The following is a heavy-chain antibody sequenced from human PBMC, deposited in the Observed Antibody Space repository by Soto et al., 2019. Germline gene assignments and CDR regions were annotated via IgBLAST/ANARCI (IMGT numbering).Heavy chain of an antibody. CDR2: IDPSDSYT. Sequence: PGESLKISCKGAGYCFTSYWISWVRQMPGKGLEWMGRIDPSDSYTDYSQSFQSHVTISADKSISTAYLQWSSLKASDTSLYYCARLIWGSYRWQNYFDYWGQGTLVTVSS. J-gene: IGHJ4*02. D-gene: IGHD3-16*02. V-gene: IGHV5-10-1*01. CDR3: ARLIWGSYRWQNYFDY. CDR1: GYCFTSYW.